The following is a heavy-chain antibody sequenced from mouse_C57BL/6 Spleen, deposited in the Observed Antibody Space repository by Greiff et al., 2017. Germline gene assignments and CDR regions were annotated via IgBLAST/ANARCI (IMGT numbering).Heavy chain of an antibody. CDR3: AREDYGSSVGFDY. D-gene: IGHD1-1*01. CDR2: LYPRSGNT. J-gene: IGHJ2*01. CDR1: GYTFTSYG. Sequence: VQLQQSGAELARPGASVKLSCKASGYTFTSYGISWVKQRPGQGLEWIGELYPRSGNTYYNEKFKGKATLTADTSSSTAYMELRSLTSEDSAVYFCAREDYGSSVGFDYWGQGTTLTVSS. V-gene: IGHV1-81*01.